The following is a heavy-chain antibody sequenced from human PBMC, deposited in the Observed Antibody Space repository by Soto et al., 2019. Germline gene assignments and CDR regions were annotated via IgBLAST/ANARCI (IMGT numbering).Heavy chain of an antibody. CDR3: ARESTAWPLPYGLDV. Sequence: GGSLRLSCLGSGFIFSNYSINWVRQAPGKGLGWVSSISSRSDIYYAESVKGRFTISRDNAKNSVSLEMNSLGAENTAVYYCARESTAWPLPYGLDVWGQVTTVIVSS. CDR1: GFIFSNYS. V-gene: IGHV3-21*01. CDR2: ISSRSDI. D-gene: IGHD1-26*01. J-gene: IGHJ6*02.